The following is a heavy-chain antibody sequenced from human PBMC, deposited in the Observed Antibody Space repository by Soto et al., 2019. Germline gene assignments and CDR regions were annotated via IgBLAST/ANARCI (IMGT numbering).Heavy chain of an antibody. V-gene: IGHV3-23*01. CDR2: ISGSGGTT. J-gene: IGHJ3*02. CDR3: ARDRIPAAGHDAFDI. Sequence: GGSLRLSCAASGFTFSSYAMSWVRQAPGKGLEWVSAISGSGGTTYYTDSVKGRFTISRDNSKNTLYLQVNSLRAEDTAVYYCARDRIPAAGHDAFDIWGQGRMVTVSS. D-gene: IGHD6-13*01. CDR1: GFTFSSYA.